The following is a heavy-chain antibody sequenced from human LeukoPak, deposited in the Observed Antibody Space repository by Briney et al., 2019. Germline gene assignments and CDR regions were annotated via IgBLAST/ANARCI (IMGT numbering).Heavy chain of an antibody. V-gene: IGHV4-59*01. CDR1: GGSISSYY. J-gene: IGHJ6*02. Sequence: SETLSLTCTVSGGSISSYYWSWSRQPPGKGLEWIGYIYYSGSINYNPSLKSRVTISVDTSKNQFSLKLSSVTAADTAVYYCASVNWQYYYGMDVWGQGTTVTVSS. D-gene: IGHD1-1*01. CDR2: IYYSGSI. CDR3: ASVNWQYYYGMDV.